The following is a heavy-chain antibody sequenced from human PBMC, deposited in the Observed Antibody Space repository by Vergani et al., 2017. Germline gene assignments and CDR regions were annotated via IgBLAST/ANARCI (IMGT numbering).Heavy chain of an antibody. Sequence: QVQLQESGPRLVKPSETLSLICSVSGYSNSSGYFWGWIRQSPGKGLEWLGTIDRTGRTHLSPSLKSRLTISVDTTKNQFSLRLTSVTAADTAVYYCARSRIYYGAGSPDYWGQGTLVTVSS. CDR2: IDRTGRT. J-gene: IGHJ4*02. V-gene: IGHV4-38-2*02. CDR3: ARSRIYYGAGSPDY. D-gene: IGHD3-10*01. CDR1: GYSNSSGYF.